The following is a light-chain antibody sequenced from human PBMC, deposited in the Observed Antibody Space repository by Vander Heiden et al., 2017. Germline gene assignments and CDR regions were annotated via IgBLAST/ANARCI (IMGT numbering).Light chain of an antibody. V-gene: IGLV3-25*03. J-gene: IGLJ2*01. CDR2: KDS. Sequence: SYELTQPPSVSVSPGQTARITCSGNALPKQYAYWYQQKPGQAPVLVIDKDSARPSGIPERFSGYSSGTTVTLTISGVQAEDEADYYCQSADSSGTPWVFGGGTKLTVL. CDR3: QSADSSGTPWV. CDR1: ALPKQY.